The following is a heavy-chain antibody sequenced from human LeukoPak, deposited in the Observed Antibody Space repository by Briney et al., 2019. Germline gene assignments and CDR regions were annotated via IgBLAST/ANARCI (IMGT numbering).Heavy chain of an antibody. CDR3: ARDWDYYMDV. D-gene: IGHD3-16*01. V-gene: IGHV3-74*01. Sequence: GGSLRLSCAASGFSFSTYSMIWVRQAPGKGLVWVSRIDGDGISTTYADSVKGRFTISRDNAKNTLYLQMNSLRAEDTAMYYCARDWDYYMDVWGKGTTVTISS. J-gene: IGHJ6*03. CDR2: IDGDGIST. CDR1: GFSFSTYS.